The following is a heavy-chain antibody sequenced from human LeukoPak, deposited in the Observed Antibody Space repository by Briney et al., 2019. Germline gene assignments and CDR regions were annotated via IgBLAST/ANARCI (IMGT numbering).Heavy chain of an antibody. CDR1: GYTFTGYY. J-gene: IGHJ5*02. V-gene: IGHV1-2*02. CDR3: ARGPVGYSSSSNLFDP. D-gene: IGHD6-6*01. Sequence: ASVKFSCKASGYTFTGYYVQWVRQARGQGLELIGSINPNSGGTNYAQKFQGRVTMTRDTSISTAYMELRRLRSDDTAVYSCARGPVGYSSSSNLFDPWGQGTMVTVSS. CDR2: INPNSGGT.